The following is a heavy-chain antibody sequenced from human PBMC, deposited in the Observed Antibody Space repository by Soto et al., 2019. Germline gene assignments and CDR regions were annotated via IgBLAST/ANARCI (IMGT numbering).Heavy chain of an antibody. J-gene: IGHJ4*02. CDR2: IIPIFGTA. CDR1: GGTFSSYA. Sequence: QVQLVQSGAEVKKPGSSVKVSCKASGGTFSSYAISWVRQAPGQGLEWMGGIIPIFGTANYAQKFQGRVTIPADESTSTAYMELSSLRSEDTAVYYGARDAAANYDILSGYYDYWGQGTLVTVSS. CDR3: ARDAAANYDILSGYYDY. D-gene: IGHD3-9*01. V-gene: IGHV1-69*12.